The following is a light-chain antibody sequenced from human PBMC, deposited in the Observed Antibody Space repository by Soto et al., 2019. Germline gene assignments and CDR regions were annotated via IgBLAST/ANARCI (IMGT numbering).Light chain of an antibody. J-gene: IGLJ2*01. Sequence: QSALTQPPSASGSPGQSVTISCTGTSSDVGGYNYVSWYQQHPDKAPKLIIYEVSKRPSGVPDRFSGSKSGNTASLTVSGLQADDEADYYCSSYGGYNNVIFGGGTKVTVL. CDR1: SSDVGGYNY. V-gene: IGLV2-8*01. CDR2: EVS. CDR3: SSYGGYNNVI.